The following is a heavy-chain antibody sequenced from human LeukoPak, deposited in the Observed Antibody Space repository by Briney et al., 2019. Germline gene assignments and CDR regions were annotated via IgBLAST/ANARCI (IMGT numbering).Heavy chain of an antibody. CDR1: GFTFSSFG. CDR2: ILYDGTNK. V-gene: IGHV3-30*02. J-gene: IGHJ4*02. D-gene: IGHD5-18*01. CDR3: AKEGTAMVTFIDY. Sequence: PGGSLRLSCAASGFTFSSFGMHWVRQAPGQGLEWVAFILYDGTNKYYADSVKGRFTISRDNSKNTLYLQMNSLRAEDTAVYYCAKEGTAMVTFIDYWGQGTLVTVSS.